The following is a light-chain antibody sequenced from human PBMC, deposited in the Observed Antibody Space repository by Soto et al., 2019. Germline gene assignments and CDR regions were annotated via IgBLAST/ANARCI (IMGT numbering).Light chain of an antibody. CDR2: DVS. J-gene: IGLJ3*02. V-gene: IGLV2-14*01. CDR3: SSYTSSSTLEWV. CDR1: SSDVGGYNY. Sequence: QSALTQPASVSGSPGQSITISCTGTSSDVGGYNYVSLYQQHPGKAPKLMIYDVSNRPSGVSNRFSGSKSGNTASLTISGLQAEDEADYYCSSYTSSSTLEWVFGGGTKVTVL.